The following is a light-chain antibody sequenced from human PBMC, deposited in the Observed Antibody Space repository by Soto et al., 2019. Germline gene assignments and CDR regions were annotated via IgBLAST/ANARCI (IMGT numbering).Light chain of an antibody. J-gene: IGKJ5*01. CDR3: QQSYTTPIT. V-gene: IGKV1-39*01. Sequence: DIQMTQSPSSLSSSLGYRVTITFRASQTIRNYLNWYQQKPGKAPKLLIFAASSLQSGVPSRFTGSGSGTDFTLSISSLQPEDFATYYCQQSYTTPITFGQGTRLEIK. CDR2: AAS. CDR1: QTIRNY.